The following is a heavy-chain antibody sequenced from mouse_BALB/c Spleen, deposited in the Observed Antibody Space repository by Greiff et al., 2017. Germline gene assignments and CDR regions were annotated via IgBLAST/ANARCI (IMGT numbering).Heavy chain of an antibody. Sequence: EVHLVESGTVLARPGASVKMSCKASGYSFTSYWMHWVKQRPGQGLEWIGAIYPGNSDTSYNQKFKGKAKLTAVTSASTAYMELSSLTNEDSAVYYCTRKGYGSSPFAYWGQGTLVTVSA. D-gene: IGHD1-1*01. J-gene: IGHJ3*01. CDR1: GYSFTSYW. CDR2: IYPGNSDT. CDR3: TRKGYGSSPFAY. V-gene: IGHV1-5*01.